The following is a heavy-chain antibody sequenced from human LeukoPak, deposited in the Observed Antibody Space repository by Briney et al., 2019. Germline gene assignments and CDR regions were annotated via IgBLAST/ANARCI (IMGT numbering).Heavy chain of an antibody. CDR3: ARDGVGADPRDAFDI. Sequence: GGSLRLSGAASGFTFSGASMNWVRQAPGKGLEWISYISISGDIVYYADSVKGRFTISIDNAKNSLWLQMNSLRAEDTAVYYCARDGVGADPRDAFDIWGQGTMVTVSS. D-gene: IGHD1-26*01. CDR1: GFTFSGAS. J-gene: IGHJ3*02. V-gene: IGHV3-48*01. CDR2: ISISGDIV.